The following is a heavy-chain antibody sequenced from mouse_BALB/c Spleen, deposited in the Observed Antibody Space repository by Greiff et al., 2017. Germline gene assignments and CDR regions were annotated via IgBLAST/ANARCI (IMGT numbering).Heavy chain of an antibody. J-gene: IGHJ1*01. CDR3: ARYWLPWYFDV. Sequence: QVQLQQSGAELVRPGSSVKISCKASGYAFSSYWMNWVKQRPGQGLEWIGQIYPGDGDTNYNGKFKGKATLTADKSSSTAYMQLSSLTSEDSAVYFCARYWLPWYFDVWGAGTTVTVSS. CDR2: IYPGDGDT. V-gene: IGHV1-80*01. D-gene: IGHD2-2*01. CDR1: GYAFSSYW.